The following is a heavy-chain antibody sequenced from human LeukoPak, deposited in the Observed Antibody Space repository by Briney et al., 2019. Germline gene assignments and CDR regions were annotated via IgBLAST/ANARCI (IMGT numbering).Heavy chain of an antibody. J-gene: IGHJ4*02. D-gene: IGHD3-10*01. CDR3: AKGVRGVIAYYFDY. V-gene: IGHV3-30*18. Sequence: GRSLRLSCAASGFTFSSYVMHWVRQAPGKGLQWVAVVSADGSEKYYADSAKGRFTISRDNSKNQVYLQMNRLRAEDTAVYYCAKGVRGVIAYYFDYWGQGTLVTVSS. CDR2: VSADGSEK. CDR1: GFTFSSYV.